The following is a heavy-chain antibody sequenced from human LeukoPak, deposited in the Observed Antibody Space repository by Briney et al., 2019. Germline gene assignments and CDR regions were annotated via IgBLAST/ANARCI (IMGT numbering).Heavy chain of an antibody. J-gene: IGHJ4*02. CDR3: ARAGPSSSWHQFDY. CDR1: GFTVSRNY. Sequence: PGRSLRLSCAASGFTVSRNYMSWVRQAPGKGLEWVSVIYSGGRTYYADSVKGRFTISRDNSKNTLYFQMNSLRAEDTAVYYCARAGPSSSWHQFDYWGQGTLVTVSS. V-gene: IGHV3-66*01. D-gene: IGHD6-13*01. CDR2: IYSGGRT.